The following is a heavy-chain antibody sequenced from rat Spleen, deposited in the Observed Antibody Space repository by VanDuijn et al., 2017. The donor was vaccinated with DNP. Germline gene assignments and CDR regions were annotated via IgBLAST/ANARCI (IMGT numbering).Heavy chain of an antibody. CDR3: ARRDYYRPYFDY. V-gene: IGHV5S10*01. D-gene: IGHD1-1*01. CDR1: GFTFSDYN. Sequence: EVQLVESGGGVVQSGRSLKVSCAASGFTFSDYNMAWVRTTPKKGLEWVATITYDGSKTYYRDSVKGRFTISRDKAQSTLYLQMNSLRSEDTATYYCARRDYYRPYFDYWGQGVMVTVSS. J-gene: IGHJ2*01. CDR2: ITYDGSKT.